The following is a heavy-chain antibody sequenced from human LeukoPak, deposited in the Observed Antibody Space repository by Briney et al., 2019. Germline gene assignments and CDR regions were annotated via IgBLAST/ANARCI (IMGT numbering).Heavy chain of an antibody. J-gene: IGHJ4*02. Sequence: GGSLRLSCAASGFNFENHAMSWVRQAPGKGLEWISYISSSSSTMYYADSVKGRFTISRDNAKNSLYLQMNSLRAEDTAVYYCARDRGVGAPYYFDYWGQGTLVTVSS. D-gene: IGHD1-26*01. CDR3: ARDRGVGAPYYFDY. CDR1: GFNFENHA. CDR2: ISSSSSTM. V-gene: IGHV3-48*04.